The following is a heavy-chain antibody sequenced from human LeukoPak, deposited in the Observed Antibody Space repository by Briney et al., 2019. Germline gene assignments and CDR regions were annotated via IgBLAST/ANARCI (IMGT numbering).Heavy chain of an antibody. CDR2: IGSGGTI. Sequence: PGGSLRLSCAASGFTFSSYAVTWVRQAPGKGLEWVSIIGSGGTIYYADSVKGRFTISRDNSKNTLYLQMNSLRAEDTAVYYCAKDRGNYDFWSGYYDIGGWFDPWGQGTLVTVSS. J-gene: IGHJ5*02. CDR1: GFTFSSYA. CDR3: AKDRGNYDFWSGYYDIGGWFDP. D-gene: IGHD3-3*01. V-gene: IGHV3-23*01.